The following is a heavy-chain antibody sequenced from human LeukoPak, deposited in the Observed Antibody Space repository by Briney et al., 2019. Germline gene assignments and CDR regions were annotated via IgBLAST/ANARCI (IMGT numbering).Heavy chain of an antibody. Sequence: GGSLRLSCAASGFTFSSYSMNWVRQAPGKGLEWVSGISWNSGSIGYADSVKGRFTISRDNAKNSLYLQMNSLRAEDTAVYYCAKLVDNVAAAGTLGYWGQGTLVTVSS. J-gene: IGHJ4*02. CDR2: ISWNSGSI. CDR3: AKLVDNVAAAGTLGY. V-gene: IGHV3-9*01. D-gene: IGHD6-13*01. CDR1: GFTFSSYS.